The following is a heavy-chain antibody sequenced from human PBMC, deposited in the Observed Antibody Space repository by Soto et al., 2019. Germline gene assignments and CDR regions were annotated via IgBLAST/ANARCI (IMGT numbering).Heavy chain of an antibody. V-gene: IGHV3-23*01. CDR2: ISGSGGST. Sequence: GGSLRLSCAASGFTFSNYAMSWVRQAPGKGLEWVSTISGSGGSTYYADSVKGRFTISRDNSKTTLYLEVSSLRAEDTAVYYCAKSKCLQGDYGDYCPFDYWGQGTLVTVSS. J-gene: IGHJ4*02. D-gene: IGHD4-17*01. CDR3: AKSKCLQGDYGDYCPFDY. CDR1: GFTFSNYA.